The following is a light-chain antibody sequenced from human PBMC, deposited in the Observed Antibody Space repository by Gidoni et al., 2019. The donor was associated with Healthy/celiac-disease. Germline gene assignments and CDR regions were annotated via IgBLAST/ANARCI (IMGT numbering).Light chain of an antibody. CDR2: RNN. Sequence: QSVQTQPPSASGTPGQRVTISCSGSSSNIGSNYVYWYQQLPGTAPKLLIYRNNQRPSGVPDRFSGSKSGTSASLAISGLRSEDEADYYCAAWDDSLSGLFGGGTKLTVL. CDR1: SSNIGSNY. V-gene: IGLV1-47*01. J-gene: IGLJ2*01. CDR3: AAWDDSLSGL.